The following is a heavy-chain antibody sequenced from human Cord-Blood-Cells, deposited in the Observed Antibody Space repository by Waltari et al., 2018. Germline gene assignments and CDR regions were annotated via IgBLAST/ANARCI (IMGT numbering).Heavy chain of an antibody. Sequence: QVQLQESGPGLVKPSQTLSLTCTVSGGSISSGGYYSTWIRQHPGKGLEWIGYIYYSGSTYYNPSLKSRVTISVDTSKNQFSLKLSSVTAADTAVYYCARARRDGYNPFDYWGQGTLVTVSS. J-gene: IGHJ4*02. CDR3: ARARRDGYNPFDY. V-gene: IGHV4-31*03. CDR2: IYYSGST. CDR1: GGSISSGGYY. D-gene: IGHD5-12*01.